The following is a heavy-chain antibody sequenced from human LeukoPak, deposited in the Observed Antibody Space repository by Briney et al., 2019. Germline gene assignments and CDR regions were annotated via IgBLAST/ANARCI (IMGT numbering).Heavy chain of an antibody. J-gene: IGHJ6*02. V-gene: IGHV3-74*03. CDR2: IESDGTRT. Sequence: GRSLRLSCAASGITLSDYWMYWVRQGPGKGLVHVSRIESDGTRTVYADSVKGRFTISRDNAKNTMYLQMNSLRAEDTAVYYCVRGGHKLDIETSRYYYGLDVWGQGTTVTVSS. CDR1: GITLSDYW. CDR3: VRGGHKLDIETSRYYYGLDV. D-gene: IGHD2-2*03.